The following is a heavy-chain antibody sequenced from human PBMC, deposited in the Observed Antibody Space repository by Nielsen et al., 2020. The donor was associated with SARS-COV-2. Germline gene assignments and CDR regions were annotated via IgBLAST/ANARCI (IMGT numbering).Heavy chain of an antibody. Sequence: ASVKVSCKASGYTFTSYGISWVRQAPGQGLEWMGWISAYNGNTNYAQKLQGRVTMTRDTSTSTAYLELSSLRSDDTALYYCAREGSELLTYGFQIWGQGTMVTVSS. CDR3: AREGSELLTYGFQI. CDR2: ISAYNGNT. D-gene: IGHD1-7*01. J-gene: IGHJ3*02. CDR1: GYTFTSYG. V-gene: IGHV1-18*01.